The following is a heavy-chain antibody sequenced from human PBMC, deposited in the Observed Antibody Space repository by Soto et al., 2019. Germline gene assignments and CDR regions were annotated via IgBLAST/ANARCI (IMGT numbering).Heavy chain of an antibody. Sequence: QVQLVQSGAEVKKPGSSVKVSCKASGGTFSSYAISWVRQAPGQGLEWMGGIIPIFGTANYAQKFQGRVTIPADKSTSTAYMGLSSLRSEDTAVYYCAKGDYGDYFGRYYYYGMDVWGQGTTVTVSS. V-gene: IGHV1-69*06. J-gene: IGHJ6*02. CDR3: AKGDYGDYFGRYYYYGMDV. CDR2: IIPIFGTA. D-gene: IGHD4-17*01. CDR1: GGTFSSYA.